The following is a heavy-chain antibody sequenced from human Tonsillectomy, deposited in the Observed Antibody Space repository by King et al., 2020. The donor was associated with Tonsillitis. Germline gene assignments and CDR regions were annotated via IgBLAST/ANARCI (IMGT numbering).Heavy chain of an antibody. CDR1: GYTFTGYF. CDR3: ARGDSSGWYPDF. V-gene: IGHV1-2*02. J-gene: IGHJ4*02. Sequence: VQLVESGAEVKKTGASVKVSCKASGYTFTGYFMHCVRQAPGQGLEWMGWLNPNSGGTNYAQKFQGRVTMTRDTSISTAYMELSRLRSDDTAVYYCARGDSSGWYPDFWGPGSLVTVSS. CDR2: LNPNSGGT. D-gene: IGHD6-19*01.